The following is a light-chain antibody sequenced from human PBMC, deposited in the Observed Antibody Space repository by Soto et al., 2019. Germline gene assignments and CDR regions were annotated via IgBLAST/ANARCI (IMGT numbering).Light chain of an antibody. V-gene: IGLV2-14*01. CDR1: TSDVGGYNY. CDR2: EVS. CDR3: SSYTSSTTLL. J-gene: IGLJ3*02. Sequence: QSALTQPASVSGSPGQSITISCTGTTSDVGGYNYVSWYQQHPGEAPKLMIYEVSFRPSGVSNRFSGSKSDNTASLTISGLQAEDEAVYYCSSYTSSTTLLFGGGTKLTVL.